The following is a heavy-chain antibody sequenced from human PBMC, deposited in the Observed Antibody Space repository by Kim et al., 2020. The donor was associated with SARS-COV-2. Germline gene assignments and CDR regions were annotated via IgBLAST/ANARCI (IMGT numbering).Heavy chain of an antibody. Sequence: DSVKGRFTISRDNAKNSLYLQMNSLRAEDTAVYYCARARGRRHYYYYMDVWGKGTTVTVSS. V-gene: IGHV3-21*01. D-gene: IGHD3-16*01. J-gene: IGHJ6*03. CDR3: ARARGRRHYYYYMDV.